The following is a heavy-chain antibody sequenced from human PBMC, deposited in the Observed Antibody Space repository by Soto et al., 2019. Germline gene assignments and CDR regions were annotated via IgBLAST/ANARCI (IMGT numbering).Heavy chain of an antibody. Sequence: QVQLQESGPGLVKPSQTLSLTCTVSGGSLSSGGDYWSWIRQRPGKGLEWIGYIIYSGNTYYNPALRSRVTMSIDTSEKQFSLKLSSVTAADTAISYCARGQLRAEWCFDLWGRGTLVTVSS. D-gene: IGHD1-1*01. V-gene: IGHV4-31*03. J-gene: IGHJ2*01. CDR2: IIYSGNT. CDR3: ARGQLRAEWCFDL. CDR1: GGSLSSGGDY.